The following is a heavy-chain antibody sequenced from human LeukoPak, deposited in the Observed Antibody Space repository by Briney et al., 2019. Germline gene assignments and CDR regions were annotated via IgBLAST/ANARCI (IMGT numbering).Heavy chain of an antibody. D-gene: IGHD3-3*01. CDR3: ARAKEDYDFWSGPLYYYYMDV. Sequence: SETLSLTCTVSGGSISSYYWSWIRQPPGKGLEWVGYVYYSGSTNYNPSLKSRVTISVDTSKNQFSLKLSSVTAADTAVYYCARAKEDYDFWSGPLYYYYMDVWGKGTTVTVSS. V-gene: IGHV4-59*01. CDR2: VYYSGST. J-gene: IGHJ6*03. CDR1: GGSISSYY.